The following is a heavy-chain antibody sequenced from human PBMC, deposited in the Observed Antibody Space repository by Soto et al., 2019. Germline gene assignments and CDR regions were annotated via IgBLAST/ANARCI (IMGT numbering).Heavy chain of an antibody. CDR1: GVSISNSSYY. Sequence: SETLSLTCTVSGVSISNSSYYWGWIRRPPGRGLEWIGTIYYSGITYYNPSLKSRVTISVDTSKNQFSLKLTSVTAADTAVYYCARHGSNWGQGTLVTVSS. J-gene: IGHJ4*02. V-gene: IGHV4-39*01. CDR2: IYYSGIT. CDR3: ARHGSN.